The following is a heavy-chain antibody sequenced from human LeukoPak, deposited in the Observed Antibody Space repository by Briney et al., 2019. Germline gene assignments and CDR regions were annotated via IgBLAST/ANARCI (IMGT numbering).Heavy chain of an antibody. V-gene: IGHV4-59*01. CDR2: IYYSGST. CDR1: GDSISYYY. D-gene: IGHD1-26*01. Sequence: SETLSLTCNVSGDSISYYYWSWIRQPPGKGLEWIGYIYYSGSTDYNPSLKSRVSISVDTSKNQFSLKLNSVTPADTAVYYCARDGRISPYSGMDVWGQGTTVTVSS. J-gene: IGHJ6*02. CDR3: ARDGRISPYSGMDV.